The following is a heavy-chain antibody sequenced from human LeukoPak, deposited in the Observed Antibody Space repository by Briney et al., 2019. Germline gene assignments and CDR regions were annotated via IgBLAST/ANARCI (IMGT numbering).Heavy chain of an antibody. J-gene: IGHJ4*02. CDR2: IKQDGSEK. CDR3: AGHDQYASRGYLH. Sequence: PGGSLRLSCAASGFTFSNYWMSWVRQAPGTGLEWVANIKQDGSEKYHVDSVKGRFTISRDNAKNSLYLQMNSLRVEDTAVYYCAGHDQYASRGYLHSGQGTLVTVSS. CDR1: GFTFSNYW. D-gene: IGHD3-22*01. V-gene: IGHV3-7*01.